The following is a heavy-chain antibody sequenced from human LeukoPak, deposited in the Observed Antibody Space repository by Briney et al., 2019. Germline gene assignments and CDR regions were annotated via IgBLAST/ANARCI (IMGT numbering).Heavy chain of an antibody. D-gene: IGHD1-26*01. CDR3: ARDRSGNY. J-gene: IGHJ4*02. V-gene: IGHV4-59*01. CDR1: GGSISSYY. CDR2: IYYSGST. Sequence: KPSETLSLTCTVSGGSISSYYWSWIRQPPGKGLEWIGYIYYSGSTNYNPSLKSRVTISVDTSKNQFSLKLSSVTAADTAVYYCARDRSGNYWGQGTLVTVSS.